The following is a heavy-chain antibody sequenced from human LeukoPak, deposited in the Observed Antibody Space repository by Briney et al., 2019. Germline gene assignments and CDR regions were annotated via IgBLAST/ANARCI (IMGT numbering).Heavy chain of an antibody. D-gene: IGHD3-22*01. V-gene: IGHV7-4-1*02. J-gene: IGHJ3*02. Sequence: GASVKVSCKASGYTFTAYAMIWVRQAPGQGLEWMGWINTNTGNPTYAQGFTGRFVFSLDTSVSTAYLQISSLKAEDTAVYYCARYYDSSGYIGEEMAFDIWGQGTMVTVSS. CDR2: INTNTGNP. CDR3: ARYYDSSGYIGEEMAFDI. CDR1: GYTFTAYA.